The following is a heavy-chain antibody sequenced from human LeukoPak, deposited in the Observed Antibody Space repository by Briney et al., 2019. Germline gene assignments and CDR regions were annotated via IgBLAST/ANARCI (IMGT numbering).Heavy chain of an antibody. CDR2: IYTSGST. CDR1: GGSISSYY. CDR3: AMGIYYGSGSRPFGFPARSYYYYYMDV. Sequence: PSETLSLTCTVSGGSISSYYWSWIRQPPGKGLEWIGYIYTSGSTNYNPSLKSRVTISVDTSKNQFSLKLSSVTAADTAVYYCAMGIYYGSGSRPFGFPARSYYYYYMDVWGKGTTVTVSS. J-gene: IGHJ6*03. V-gene: IGHV4-4*09. D-gene: IGHD3-10*01.